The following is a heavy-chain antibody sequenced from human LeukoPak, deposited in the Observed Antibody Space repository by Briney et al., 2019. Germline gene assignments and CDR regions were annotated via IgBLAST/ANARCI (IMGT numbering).Heavy chain of an antibody. CDR1: GGSITNDY. Sequence: SETLSLTCTVSGGSITNDYWNWIRQSSGKHLEWIGSIHYSGTINYSPSLKSRNTISLDTSKNQFSLKLSSVTAADTAMYYCATSYDHGWLIGSWGQGTLVTVSS. J-gene: IGHJ4*02. V-gene: IGHV4-59*01. CDR2: IHYSGTI. CDR3: ATSYDHGWLIGS. D-gene: IGHD3-16*01.